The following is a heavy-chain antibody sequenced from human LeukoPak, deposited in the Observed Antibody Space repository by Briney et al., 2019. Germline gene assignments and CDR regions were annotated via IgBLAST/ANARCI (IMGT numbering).Heavy chain of an antibody. Sequence: SVKVSCKASGGTFSSYAISWVRQAPGQGLEWMGRIIPILGIANYAQKFQGRVTITADKSTSTAYMELSSLRSEDTAVYYCARAAVGELAHFDYWGQGTLVTVSS. J-gene: IGHJ4*02. D-gene: IGHD3-10*01. CDR2: IIPILGIA. V-gene: IGHV1-69*04. CDR3: ARAAVGELAHFDY. CDR1: GGTFSSYA.